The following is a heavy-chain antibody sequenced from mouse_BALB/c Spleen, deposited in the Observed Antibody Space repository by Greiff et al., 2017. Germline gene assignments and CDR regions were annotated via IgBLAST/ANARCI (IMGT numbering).Heavy chain of an antibody. CDR3: ARGDYDVMDY. CDR2: ISSGSSTI. Sequence: EVNVVESGGGLVQPGGSRKLSCAASGFTFSSFGMHWVRQAPEKGLEWVAYISSGSSTIYYADTVKGRFTISRDNPKNTLFLQMTSLRSEDTAMYYCARGDYDVMDYWGQGTSVTVSS. CDR1: GFTFSSFG. J-gene: IGHJ4*01. D-gene: IGHD2-4*01. V-gene: IGHV5-17*02.